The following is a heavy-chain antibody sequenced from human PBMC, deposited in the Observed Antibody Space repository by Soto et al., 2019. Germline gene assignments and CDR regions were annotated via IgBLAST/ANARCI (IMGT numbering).Heavy chain of an antibody. J-gene: IGHJ6*01. CDR3: ARDRIEVFVVVPPAIDYGMAV. V-gene: IGHV3-48*03. CDR1: GFTFSSYE. Sequence: GALRVSCAGSGFTFSSYEMNWVRQAPGKGLEWVSYISSSGNTIYYADSVKGRFTISRDNAKKSLYLQMNSLSAEDTAVYYCARDRIEVFVVVPPAIDYGMAVWGQRTTSTVP. D-gene: IGHD2-2*01. CDR2: ISSSGNTI.